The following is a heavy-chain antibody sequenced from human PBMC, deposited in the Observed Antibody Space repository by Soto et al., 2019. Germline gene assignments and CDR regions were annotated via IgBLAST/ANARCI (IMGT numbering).Heavy chain of an antibody. V-gene: IGHV4-4*07. J-gene: IGHJ6*02. CDR1: GGSISSYD. CDR3: ARGDWNYYYSGMDV. Sequence: SETLSLTCTVSGGSISSYDRSWIRQPAGKGLEWIGRIYTSGSTNYNPSLKSRVTMSVDTSKNQFSLKLSSVTAADTAVYYCARGDWNYYYSGMDVWGQGTTVTVSS. D-gene: IGHD1-1*01. CDR2: IYTSGST.